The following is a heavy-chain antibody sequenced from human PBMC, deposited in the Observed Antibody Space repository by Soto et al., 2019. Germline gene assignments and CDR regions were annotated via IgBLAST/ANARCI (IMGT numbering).Heavy chain of an antibody. CDR3: AKVRYSSPMGYYYGMDV. CDR2: ISPIFGTA. J-gene: IGHJ6*02. CDR1: RVAFSKFI. Sequence: QAQLEQSGGEVKQPGSSVKVSCKASRVAFSKFIVTCVRQAPALGLEWVGGISPIFGTANYAQKFQGRVTITADESSSTPYKEVNKLSSEDTAVYYCAKVRYSSPMGYYYGMDVWGQGTTGTVSS. V-gene: IGHV1-69*01. D-gene: IGHD6-19*01.